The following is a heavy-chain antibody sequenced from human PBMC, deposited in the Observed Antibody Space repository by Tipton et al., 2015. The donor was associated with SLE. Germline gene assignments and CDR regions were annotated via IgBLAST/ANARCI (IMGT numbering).Heavy chain of an antibody. CDR2: IDQFGSA. V-gene: IGHV4-4*09. CDR1: GGSITGYY. Sequence: TLSLTCIVSGGSITGYYWSWIRQPPGKRLEWIGYIDQFGSANYNPSLQNRVTISVGRSKTQFSLKLRSVSAADSAMYYCARAPPQLGFDYWGQGTLVTVSS. J-gene: IGHJ4*02. CDR3: ARAPPQLGFDY. D-gene: IGHD5-24*01.